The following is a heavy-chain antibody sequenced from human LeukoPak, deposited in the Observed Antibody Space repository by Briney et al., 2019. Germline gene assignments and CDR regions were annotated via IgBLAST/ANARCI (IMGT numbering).Heavy chain of an antibody. CDR1: GYTFTSYD. V-gene: IGHV1-8*03. CDR3: AKGRVGFYPDS. Sequence: GPSVKVSCTASGYTFTSYDIIWVRQATGQGLEWLGWIHPNSGDTGYAQKFQGRITFTRDISISTTYMEVSGLRAEDTAVYYCAKGRVGFYPDSWGQGTLVTVSS. J-gene: IGHJ4*02. D-gene: IGHD2/OR15-2a*01. CDR2: IHPNSGDT.